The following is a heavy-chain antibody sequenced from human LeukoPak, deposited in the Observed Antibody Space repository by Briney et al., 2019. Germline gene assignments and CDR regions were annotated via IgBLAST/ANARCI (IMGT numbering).Heavy chain of an antibody. CDR2: ISSSSSTM. CDR1: GFTFSPYT. V-gene: IGHV3-48*01. Sequence: GGSLRLSCVASGFTFSPYTMHWVRQAPGKGLEWVSSISSSSSTMYYADSVKGRFTTSRDNAKNSLYLQMNSLRAEDTAVYYCARDGSGLGYCSSTNCRGAFDIWGQGTKVTVSS. D-gene: IGHD2-2*01. J-gene: IGHJ3*02. CDR3: ARDGSGLGYCSSTNCRGAFDI.